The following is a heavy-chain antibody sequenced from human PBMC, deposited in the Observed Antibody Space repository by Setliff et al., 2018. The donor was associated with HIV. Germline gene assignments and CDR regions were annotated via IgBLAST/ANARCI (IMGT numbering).Heavy chain of an antibody. CDR3: ARGPQSYVDVVPTIGRYYFDY. V-gene: IGHV1-2*02. Sequence: ASVKVSCKASGFTFTGYYLHWVRQAPGQGLEWMGWINPHSGGTNYAKNFHGRVTMTRDPSISTAYMELSRLRSDDTAVFYCARGPQSYVDVVPTIGRYYFDYWGQGTLVTVSS. J-gene: IGHJ4*02. D-gene: IGHD5-12*01. CDR2: INPHSGGT. CDR1: GFTFTGYY.